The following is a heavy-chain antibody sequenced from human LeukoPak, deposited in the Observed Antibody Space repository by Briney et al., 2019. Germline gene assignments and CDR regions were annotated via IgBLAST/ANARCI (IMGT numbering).Heavy chain of an antibody. Sequence: VPSVKASCEASRGTFSSYAISWVRQAPGQRLEWRGRIIPILGIATYAQKFQGRVTIPADKSTSTAYMELSSLRSEDTAVYYCARGSPVAGPSSTPRYYYYGMDVWGQGTTVTVSS. V-gene: IGHV1-69*04. D-gene: IGHD6-19*01. CDR2: IIPILGIA. CDR1: RGTFSSYA. J-gene: IGHJ6*02. CDR3: ARGSPVAGPSSTPRYYYYGMDV.